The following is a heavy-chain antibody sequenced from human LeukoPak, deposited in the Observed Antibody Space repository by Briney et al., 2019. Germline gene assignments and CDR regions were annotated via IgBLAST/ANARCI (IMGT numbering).Heavy chain of an antibody. V-gene: IGHV3-7*01. J-gene: IGHJ6*03. Sequence: PGGSLRLSCAASGFTFSHYWMSWVRQAPGKGLEWVANIKQDGSEKYYVDSMKGRFTISRDNAKNSLYLQMNSLRAEDTAVYYCARVVSSSSWYYYYYYYMDVWGKGTTVTVSS. D-gene: IGHD6-13*01. CDR1: GFTFSHYW. CDR2: IKQDGSEK. CDR3: ARVVSSSSWYYYYYYYMDV.